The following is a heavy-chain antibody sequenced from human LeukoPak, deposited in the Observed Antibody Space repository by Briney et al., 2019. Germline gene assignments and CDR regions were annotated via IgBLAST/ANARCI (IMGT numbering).Heavy chain of an antibody. D-gene: IGHD3-9*01. V-gene: IGHV4-4*07. CDR1: GGSISSYY. Sequence: SETLSLTCTVSGGSISSYYWSWIRQPAGKGLEWIGRIYTSGSTNYNPSLKSRVTMSVDTSKNQFSLKLSSVTAADTAVYYCARETHNYDILTGYFPYWGQGTLVTVSS. CDR3: ARETHNYDILTGYFPY. CDR2: IYTSGST. J-gene: IGHJ4*02.